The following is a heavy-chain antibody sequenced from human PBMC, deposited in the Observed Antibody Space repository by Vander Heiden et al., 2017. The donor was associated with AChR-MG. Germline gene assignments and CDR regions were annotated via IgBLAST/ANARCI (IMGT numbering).Heavy chain of an antibody. V-gene: IGHV1-18*01. CDR2: ISAYNGNT. CDR1: GSPFTTYG. CDR3: AREVGCTNGVCPYWYFDL. D-gene: IGHD2-8*01. Sequence: QVQLVQSGAEVKKPGASVKVSCKASGSPFTTYGISWVRQAPGQGLEWMGWISAYNGNTNYAQKLQGRVTMTTDTSTSTAYMELRSLRSDDTAVYYCAREVGCTNGVCPYWYFDLWGRGTLVTVSS. J-gene: IGHJ2*01.